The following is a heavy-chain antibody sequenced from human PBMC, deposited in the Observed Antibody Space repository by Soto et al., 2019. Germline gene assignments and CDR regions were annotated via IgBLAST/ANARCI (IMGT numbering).Heavy chain of an antibody. J-gene: IGHJ6*02. Sequence: GASVKVSCKASGSSFPSYGVSWVRQAPVQGLKRMGWISAYNGNTKYGQKLQGRVTMTTDKSTSTAYMEMRSLRSDDTAVDYCERGLGVTITLLGMDLWGQGTMVTVFS. CDR3: ERGLGVTITLLGMDL. CDR2: ISAYNGNT. CDR1: GSSFPSYG. D-gene: IGHD3-3*01. V-gene: IGHV1-18*01.